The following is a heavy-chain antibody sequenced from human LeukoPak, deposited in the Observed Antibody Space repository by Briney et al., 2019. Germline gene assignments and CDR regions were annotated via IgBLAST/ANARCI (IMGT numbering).Heavy chain of an antibody. CDR3: AKGPYYCSSTSCYDPYYYGMDV. D-gene: IGHD2-2*01. CDR2: ISGSGGST. J-gene: IGHJ6*02. Sequence: GGSLRLSCAASGFTFSSYAMSWVRQAPGKGLEWVSAISGSGGSTYHADSVKGRFTISRDNSKNTLYLQMNSLRAEDTAVYYCAKGPYYCSSTSCYDPYYYGMDVWGQGTTVTVSS. CDR1: GFTFSSYA. V-gene: IGHV3-23*01.